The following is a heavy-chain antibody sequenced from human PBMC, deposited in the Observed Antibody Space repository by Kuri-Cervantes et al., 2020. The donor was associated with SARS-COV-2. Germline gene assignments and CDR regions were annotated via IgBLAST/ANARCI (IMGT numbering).Heavy chain of an antibody. CDR1: GFTFSSYG. D-gene: IGHD4-11*01. V-gene: IGHV3-30*02. CDR3: AKPIHDYSLGYHVAFDI. Sequence: GGSLTLSCAASGFTFSSYGMHCGRQAPGKELEWVAVIRYDRSNKYYADSVKARFTISRDNSKNTLYLQMNSLRAEDTTVYYCAKPIHDYSLGYHVAFDIWGQGTMVTVSS. CDR2: IRYDRSNK. J-gene: IGHJ3*02.